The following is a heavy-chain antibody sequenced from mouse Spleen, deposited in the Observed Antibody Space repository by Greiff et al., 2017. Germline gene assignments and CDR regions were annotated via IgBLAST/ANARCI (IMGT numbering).Heavy chain of an antibody. V-gene: IGHV1-69*02. CDR3: TREGYDGYAMDY. CDR1: GYTFTSYW. CDR2: IYPSDSYT. J-gene: IGHJ4*01. D-gene: IGHD2-14*01. Sequence: QVQLQQSGAELVRPGASVKLSCKASGYTFTSYWINWVKQRPGQGLEWIGNIYPSDSYTNYNQKFKDKATLTVDKSSSTAYMQLSSPTSEDSAVYYCTREGYDGYAMDYWGQGTSVTVSS.